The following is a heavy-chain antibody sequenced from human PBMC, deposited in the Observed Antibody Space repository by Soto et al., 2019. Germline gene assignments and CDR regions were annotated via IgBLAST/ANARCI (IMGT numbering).Heavy chain of an antibody. V-gene: IGHV3-23*01. CDR1: GFTFSSCA. J-gene: IGHJ4*02. CDR3: AKGFSDYARGDY. D-gene: IGHD5-12*01. CDR2: ISGSGAST. Sequence: GGSLRLSCAGSGFTFSSCAVSWVRQAPGKGLEWVSAISGSGASTYYADSVRGRFTISRDSSTNTLYLQINSLRAEDTAVYYCAKGFSDYARGDYWGQGTLVTVSS.